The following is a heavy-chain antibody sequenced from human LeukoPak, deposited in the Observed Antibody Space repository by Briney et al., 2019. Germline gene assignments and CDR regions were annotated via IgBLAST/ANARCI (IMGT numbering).Heavy chain of an antibody. V-gene: IGHV4-31*03. CDR3: ARRVTKDAFDI. D-gene: IGHD4-17*01. CDR2: IYYSGST. J-gene: IGHJ3*02. Sequence: SETLSLTCTVSGGSISSGGYYWSWIRQHPGKGLEWIGYIYYSGSTYYNPSLKSRVTISVDTSKNQFSLKLSSVTAADTAVYYCARRVTKDAFDIWGQGTMVTVSS. CDR1: GGSISSGGYY.